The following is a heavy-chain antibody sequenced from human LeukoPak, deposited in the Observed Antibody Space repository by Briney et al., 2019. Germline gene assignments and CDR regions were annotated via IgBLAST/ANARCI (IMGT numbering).Heavy chain of an antibody. CDR3: ATLKKGDYDFWSGYFHPYFDY. Sequence: GGSLRLSCAASGFTFRRYAMSWVRQAPGKGLEWVSGISDSGDSTYYADSVKGRFTISRDNSKNTLYLQMNSLRAEDTAVYYCATLKKGDYDFWSGYFHPYFDYWGQGTLVTVSS. V-gene: IGHV3-23*01. D-gene: IGHD3-3*01. CDR1: GFTFRRYA. CDR2: ISDSGDST. J-gene: IGHJ4*02.